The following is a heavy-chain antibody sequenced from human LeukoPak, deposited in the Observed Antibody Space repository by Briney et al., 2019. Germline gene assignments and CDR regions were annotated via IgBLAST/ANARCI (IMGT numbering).Heavy chain of an antibody. CDR2: IYTSGST. CDR3: ARSDDYYDSSGYDYYGMDV. Sequence: SETLSLTCTVSGGSISSYYWSWIRQPAGKGLEWIGRIYTSGSTNYNPSLKSRVTMSVDTSKNQFSLKLSSETAADTAVYYCARSDDYYDSSGYDYYGMDVWGQGTTVTVSS. D-gene: IGHD3-22*01. V-gene: IGHV4-4*07. CDR1: GGSISSYY. J-gene: IGHJ6*02.